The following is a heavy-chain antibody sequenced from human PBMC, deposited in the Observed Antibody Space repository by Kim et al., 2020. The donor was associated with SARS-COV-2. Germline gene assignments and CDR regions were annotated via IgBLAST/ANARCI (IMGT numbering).Heavy chain of an antibody. J-gene: IGHJ6*02. CDR3: TRDQYGAGNYYYSMDV. V-gene: IGHV4-31*02. Sequence: SIESGVTISVDTSKNQFSLKLSSVTAADTAMYYCTRDQYGAGNYYYSMDVWGQGTTVTVSS. D-gene: IGHD1-1*01.